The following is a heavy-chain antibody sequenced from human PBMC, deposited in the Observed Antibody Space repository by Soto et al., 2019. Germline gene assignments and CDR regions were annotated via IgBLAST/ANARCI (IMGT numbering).Heavy chain of an antibody. J-gene: IGHJ5*02. CDR1: GDTIRSDY. CDR3: ARQCRGVTCHWFVP. V-gene: IGHV4-59*08. CDR2: ISYTGST. D-gene: IGHD2-15*01. Sequence: SETLSLTCSVSGDTIRSDYWNWIRQPPGKRLEWIGYISYTGSTYYNPSLKSRVTISVDTSKNQFSLTLTSVTAADTAVYYCARQCRGVTCHWFVPWGQGTLVTVSS.